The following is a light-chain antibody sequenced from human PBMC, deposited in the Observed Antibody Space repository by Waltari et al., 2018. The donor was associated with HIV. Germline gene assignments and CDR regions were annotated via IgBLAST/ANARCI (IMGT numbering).Light chain of an antibody. CDR2: GEN. V-gene: IGLV3-19*01. CDR3: NSRDSSGHWF. Sequence: SSELAQDPAVSVALGQTVRSTCSGDRVRSYYASWYQQKPGQAPVLVVYGENNRPSGIPDRFSGSSSGNTASLTIAGAQAEDEADYYCNSRDSSGHWFFGGGTKVTVL. J-gene: IGLJ3*02. CDR1: RVRSYY.